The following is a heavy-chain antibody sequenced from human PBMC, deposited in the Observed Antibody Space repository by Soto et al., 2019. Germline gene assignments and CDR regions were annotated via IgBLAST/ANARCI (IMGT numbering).Heavy chain of an antibody. CDR1: GYSFTSYW. CDR2: ISAYNGNT. D-gene: IGHD3-22*01. V-gene: IGHV1-18*04. J-gene: IGHJ4*02. CDR3: ARFDYYDSSSYLDFGPK. Sequence: GESLKISCKGSGYSFTSYWIGWVRQAPGQGLEWMGWISAYNGNTNYAQNFQGRVTMTTDTSTSTAYMELRSLRSDDTAVYYCARFDYYDSSSYLDFGPKWGQGTPVTVSS.